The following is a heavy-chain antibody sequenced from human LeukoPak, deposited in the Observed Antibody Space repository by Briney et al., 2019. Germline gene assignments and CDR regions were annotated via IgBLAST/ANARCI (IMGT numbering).Heavy chain of an antibody. CDR1: GFTFSSYG. Sequence: PGGSLRLSCAASGFTFSSYGMHWVRQAPGKGLEWVSVIYSGGSTYYADSVEGRFTISRDNSKNTLYLQMNSLTAEDTAVYYCARVGVVPAAIPDGFDIWGQGTMVTVSS. CDR3: ARVGVVPAAIPDGFDI. J-gene: IGHJ3*02. V-gene: IGHV3-53*01. CDR2: IYSGGST. D-gene: IGHD2-2*01.